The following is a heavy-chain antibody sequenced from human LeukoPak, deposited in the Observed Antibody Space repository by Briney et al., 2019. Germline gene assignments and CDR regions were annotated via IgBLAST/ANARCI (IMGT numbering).Heavy chain of an antibody. J-gene: IGHJ4*02. CDR2: IYHSGST. D-gene: IGHD3-10*01. CDR1: GFTFDDYG. CDR3: ARTYYYGSGSYYTALGYFDY. Sequence: PGGSLRLSCAASGFTFDDYGMSWVRQPPGKGLEWIGEIYHSGSTNYNPSLKSRVTISVDKSKNQFSLKLSSVTAADTAVYYCARTYYYGSGSYYTALGYFDYWGQGTLVTVSS. V-gene: IGHV4-4*02.